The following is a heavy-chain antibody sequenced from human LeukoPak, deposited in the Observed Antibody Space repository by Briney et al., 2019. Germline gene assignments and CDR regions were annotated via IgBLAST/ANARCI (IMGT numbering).Heavy chain of an antibody. D-gene: IGHD6-13*01. CDR3: ARDLWLSGREQQPVDY. Sequence: SETLSLTCTVSGGSISSSSYYWGWIRQPPGKGLERIGSIYYSGSTYYNPSLKSRVTISVDTSKNQFSLKLSSVTAADTAVYYCARDLWLSGREQQPVDYWGQGTLVTVSS. J-gene: IGHJ4*02. CDR1: GGSISSSSYY. V-gene: IGHV4-39*07. CDR2: IYYSGST.